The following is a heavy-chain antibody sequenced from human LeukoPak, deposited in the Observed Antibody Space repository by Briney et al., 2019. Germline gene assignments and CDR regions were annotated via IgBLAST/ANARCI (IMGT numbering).Heavy chain of an antibody. V-gene: IGHV3-48*01. Sequence: PGGSLRLSCAASGFNFIYYSMNWVRQAPGKGLEWISYIGISSGNTKYADSVKGRFTISRDKARNSLYLQMNSLRVEDTAMYYCARDHRYAFDNWGHGTLVTVSS. J-gene: IGHJ4*01. CDR1: GFNFIYYS. CDR2: IGISSGNT. D-gene: IGHD5-12*01. CDR3: ARDHRYAFDN.